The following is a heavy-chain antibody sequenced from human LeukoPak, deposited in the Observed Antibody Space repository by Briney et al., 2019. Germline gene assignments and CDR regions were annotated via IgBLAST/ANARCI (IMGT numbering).Heavy chain of an antibody. CDR1: GGSIRSYY. D-gene: IGHD3-10*01. CDR3: AGSMIRDNYYYYMDV. V-gene: IGHV4-4*07. CDR2: VYTIGT. Sequence: SETLSLTCIVSGGSIRSYYWNWIRQPASKRLEWIGRVYTIGTIYHPSLKSRVTMSVETSKKQISLTLSSVTAADTAVYYCAGSMIRDNYYYYMDVWGKGYTVTVSS. J-gene: IGHJ6*03.